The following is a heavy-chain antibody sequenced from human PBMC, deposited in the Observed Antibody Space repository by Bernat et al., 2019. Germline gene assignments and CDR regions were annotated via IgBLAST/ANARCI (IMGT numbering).Heavy chain of an antibody. Sequence: EVHLVESGGGLVQPGGSLRLSCAASGFDFSIPWMFWVRQAPGKGLVWVSHINSDGTNIKYADSVKGRFTISRDDAKRTLYLQMNSLSAEDTAVYYCAKAMAVPGVGGIYWGQGALVTFSS. CDR1: GFDFSIPW. V-gene: IGHV3-74*03. CDR3: AKAMAVPGVGGIY. D-gene: IGHD6-19*01. J-gene: IGHJ4*02. CDR2: INSDGTNI.